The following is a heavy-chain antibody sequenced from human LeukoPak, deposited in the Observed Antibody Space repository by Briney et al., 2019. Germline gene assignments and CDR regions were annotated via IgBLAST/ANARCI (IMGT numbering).Heavy chain of an antibody. CDR2: ISYDGSNK. Sequence: GGSLRLSCAASGFTFSSYAMHWVRQAPGKGLEWVAVISYDGSNKYYADSVKGRFTISRDNAKNLLYLQMNSLRVEDTAVYFCARDRVGTTRDFDCWGQGALVTISS. CDR1: GFTFSSYA. D-gene: IGHD1-26*01. CDR3: ARDRVGTTRDFDC. V-gene: IGHV3-30-3*01. J-gene: IGHJ4*02.